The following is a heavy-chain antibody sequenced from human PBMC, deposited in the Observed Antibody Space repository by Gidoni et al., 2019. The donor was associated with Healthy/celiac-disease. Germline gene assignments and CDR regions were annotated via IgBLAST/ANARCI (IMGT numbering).Heavy chain of an antibody. J-gene: IGHJ3*02. Sequence: EVQLLESGGGLVQPVGSLILSCSASGFTFSIYAMSWVRQAPGKGLEWVSAISGSGGSTYDADSVKGRCTISRDNSKNTLYLQMNSLRAEDTAGYYCAKDRQQWLVRGGFDIWGQGTMVTVSS. CDR2: ISGSGGST. V-gene: IGHV3-23*01. CDR1: GFTFSIYA. D-gene: IGHD6-19*01. CDR3: AKDRQQWLVRGGFDI.